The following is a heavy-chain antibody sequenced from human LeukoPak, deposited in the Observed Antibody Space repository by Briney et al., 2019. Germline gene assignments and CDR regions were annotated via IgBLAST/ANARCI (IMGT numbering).Heavy chain of an antibody. CDR3: AKDDDLCSDSDY. CDR2: IGGSGANT. J-gene: IGHJ4*02. Sequence: GESLTLSCTVSGYTFSTYDICWVRNAPGQGLERVSGIGGSGANTTYVDSVKGRFTVSRDNSRNTLFLQMNSLRAEDTAVYFCAKDDDLCSDSDYWGQGTLVTVSS. V-gene: IGHV3-23*01. D-gene: IGHD3-3*01. CDR1: GYTFSTYD.